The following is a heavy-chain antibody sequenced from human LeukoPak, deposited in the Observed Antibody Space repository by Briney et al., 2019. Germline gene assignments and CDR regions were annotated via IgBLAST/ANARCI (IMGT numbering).Heavy chain of an antibody. D-gene: IGHD5-18*01. CDR3: AREDTAFDY. CDR2: TNHSGST. J-gene: IGHJ4*02. Sequence: SETLSLTCAVYGGSFSGYYWSWIRQPPGKGLEWIGETNHSGSTNYNPSLKSRVTISVDTSKNQFSLKLSSVTAADTAVYYCAREDTAFDYWGQGTLVTVSS. V-gene: IGHV4-34*01. CDR1: GGSFSGYY.